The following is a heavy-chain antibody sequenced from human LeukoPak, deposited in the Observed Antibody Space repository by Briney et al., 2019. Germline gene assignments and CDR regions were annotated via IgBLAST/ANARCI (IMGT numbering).Heavy chain of an antibody. CDR1: RFTFNTDT. J-gene: IGHJ4*02. Sequence: GGSLRLSCAASRFTFNTDTMNWVRQAPGKGLEWLSSISSSSGSKYYADSVRGRFIISRDNAKNSLYLQMNSLRAEDTAVYYCASGIAVAGRDYWGQGTLVTVSS. D-gene: IGHD6-19*01. V-gene: IGHV3-21*04. CDR3: ASGIAVAGRDY. CDR2: ISSSSGSK.